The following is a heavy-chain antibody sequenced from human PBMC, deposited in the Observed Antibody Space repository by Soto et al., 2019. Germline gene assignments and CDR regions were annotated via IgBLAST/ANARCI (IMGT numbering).Heavy chain of an antibody. Sequence: SETLSLTCTVSGGSMNAHFWSWIRQSAGKGLEWIGHIYISGTTMYNPSLKSRVTMSVDPPKNQLSLKLTSVTAADTAVYYGARINGGSPDFWGQGTLVTAPQ. D-gene: IGHD2-15*01. J-gene: IGHJ4*02. CDR1: GGSMNAHF. CDR2: IYISGTT. CDR3: ARINGGSPDF. V-gene: IGHV4-4*07.